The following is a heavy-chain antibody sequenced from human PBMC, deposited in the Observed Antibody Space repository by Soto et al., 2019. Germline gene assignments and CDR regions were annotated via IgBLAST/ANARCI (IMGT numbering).Heavy chain of an antibody. V-gene: IGHV4-61*01. D-gene: IGHD5-12*01. Sequence: NPSETLSLTCTVSGGSVTSGRYYWSWIRQPPGKGLEWIGYIYYSGSTNYNPSLKSRVTMSVDTSENQFSLKVSSVTAADTAVYYCARSGSGYRGYDCFDSWHQGTLVTVSS. CDR2: IYYSGST. CDR3: ARSGSGYRGYDCFDS. CDR1: GGSVTSGRYY. J-gene: IGHJ4*02.